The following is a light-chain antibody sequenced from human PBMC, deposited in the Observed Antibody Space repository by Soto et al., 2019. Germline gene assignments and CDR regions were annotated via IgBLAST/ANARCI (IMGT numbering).Light chain of an antibody. V-gene: IGKV3-11*01. J-gene: IGKJ4*01. CDR3: QQRSSWPST. Sequence: EIVLTQSPATLSLSPGEGATLSCRASQSVSNYLAWYQQKPGQVPRLLIYDVSTRATGIPGRFSGSGSGTDFTLTISSLEPEDFAVYYCQQRSSWPSTFGGGPRWKSN. CDR2: DVS. CDR1: QSVSNY.